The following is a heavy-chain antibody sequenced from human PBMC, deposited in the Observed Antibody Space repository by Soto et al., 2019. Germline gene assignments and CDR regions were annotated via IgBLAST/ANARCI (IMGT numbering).Heavy chain of an antibody. Sequence: QITLKESGPTLVKPTQTLTLTCTFSGFSLTTNGVGVAWIRRPPGKALEWLALIYWDDNHLYSPSLKNRFTITRDTSKKRVDLTLTSMDPGDKAPYYCAHRRGSGELLFAYWGQGTRVTVSS. J-gene: IGHJ4*02. D-gene: IGHD3-10*01. V-gene: IGHV2-5*02. CDR2: IYWDDNH. CDR1: GFSLTTNGVG. CDR3: AHRRGSGELLFAY.